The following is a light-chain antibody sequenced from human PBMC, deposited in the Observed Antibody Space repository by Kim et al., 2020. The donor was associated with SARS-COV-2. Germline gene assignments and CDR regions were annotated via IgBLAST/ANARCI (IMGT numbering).Light chain of an antibody. CDR3: QQYKSYPVT. V-gene: IGKV1-5*03. J-gene: IGKJ2*01. CDR2: KAS. CDR1: QSISSW. Sequence: DIQMTQSPSTLSASVGDRVTITCRASQSISSWLAWYQQKPGKAPNLLIYKASSLQSGVPSRFSASGSGTEFTLTISSLQPDDSATYYCQQYKSYPVTFGQWTKLEI.